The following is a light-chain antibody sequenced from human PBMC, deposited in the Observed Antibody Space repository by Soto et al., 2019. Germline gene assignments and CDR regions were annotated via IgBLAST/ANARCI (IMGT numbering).Light chain of an antibody. V-gene: IGKV2-28*01. CDR2: LGS. CDR1: QSLLHINGHNY. J-gene: IGKJ2*03. CDR3: MQTLQAPMYS. Sequence: DSVLTQSPLSLPVTPGEPASISCTSSQSLLHINGHNYLDWYLQKPGQSPQLLIYLGSNRASGAPDRLSGSVSGTDFTLKISRVEAEDVGVYYCMQTLQAPMYSFGEGNKLEIK.